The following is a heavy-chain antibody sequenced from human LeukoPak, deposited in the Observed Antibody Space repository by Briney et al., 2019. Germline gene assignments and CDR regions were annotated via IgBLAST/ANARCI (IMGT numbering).Heavy chain of an antibody. CDR3: ARSQGGISSGSYYAPYYYYGMDV. CDR2: ISSSSSTI. D-gene: IGHD1-26*01. V-gene: IGHV3-48*02. Sequence: GGSLRLSCAASGFSFSNYAMNWVRQAPGKGLEWVSYISSSSSTIYYADSVKGRFTISRDNAKNSLYLQMNSLRDEDTAVYYCARSQGGISSGSYYAPYYYYGMDVWGQGTTVTVSS. J-gene: IGHJ6*02. CDR1: GFSFSNYA.